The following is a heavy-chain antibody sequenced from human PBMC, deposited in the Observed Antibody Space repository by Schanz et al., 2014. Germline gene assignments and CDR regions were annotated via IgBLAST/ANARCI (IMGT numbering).Heavy chain of an antibody. CDR3: ARDGGRDGYNLAFDV. J-gene: IGHJ3*01. Sequence: EVQLVESGGGLIQPGGSLRLSCAVSGFTVNTNYMSWVRQAPGKGLEWISSMYINSGSTQFADSVKGRFIISRDSSKKTLILQMNSLRAEDTVVYFCARDGGRDGYNLAFDVWGQGTLVTVSS. D-gene: IGHD5-12*01. CDR1: GFTVNTNY. CDR2: MYINSGST. V-gene: IGHV3-53*01.